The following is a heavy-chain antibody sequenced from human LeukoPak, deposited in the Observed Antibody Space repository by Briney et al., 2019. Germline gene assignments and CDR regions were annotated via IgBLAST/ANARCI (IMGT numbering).Heavy chain of an antibody. CDR1: GFTFSSYE. CDR3: AREYCSSTSCYPMDY. J-gene: IGHJ4*02. D-gene: IGHD2-2*01. CDR2: ISSSGSTT. Sequence: GGSLRLSCAASGFTFSSYEMNWVGQAPGKGLEWVSYISSSGSTTYYADSVKGRFTISRDNAKNSLYLQMNSLRAEDTAVYYCAREYCSSTSCYPMDYWGQGTLVTVSS. V-gene: IGHV3-48*03.